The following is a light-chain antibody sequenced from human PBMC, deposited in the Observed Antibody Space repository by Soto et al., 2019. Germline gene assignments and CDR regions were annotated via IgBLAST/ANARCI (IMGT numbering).Light chain of an antibody. J-gene: IGKJ4*01. CDR2: GVS. CDR1: QSISGSY. CDR3: QQYDNSPLT. Sequence: EIVLTQSPGTLSLAPGEGATLSCTAIQSISGSYLAWYQQKPGQAPRVVIYGVSRRATGIPDRFSGSGSGTDFTLTISRLEPEDFAVYYCQQYDNSPLTFGGGTKVDIK. V-gene: IGKV3-20*01.